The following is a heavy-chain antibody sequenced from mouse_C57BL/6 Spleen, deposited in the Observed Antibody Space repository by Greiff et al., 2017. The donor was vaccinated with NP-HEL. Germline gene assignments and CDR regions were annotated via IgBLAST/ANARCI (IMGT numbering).Heavy chain of an antibody. Sequence: QVQLQQPGTALVKPGASVKLSCKASGYTFTSYWMHWVKQRPGQGLEWIGNINPSNGCTNYNEKFKSKATLTGDKSSSTAYMQLSSLTSEDSAVYYCERHRPSEADWSLDVWGTGTTVTVSS. D-gene: IGHD6-1*01. CDR1: GYTFTSYW. CDR3: ERHRPSEADWSLDV. V-gene: IGHV1-53*01. J-gene: IGHJ1*03. CDR2: INPSNGCT.